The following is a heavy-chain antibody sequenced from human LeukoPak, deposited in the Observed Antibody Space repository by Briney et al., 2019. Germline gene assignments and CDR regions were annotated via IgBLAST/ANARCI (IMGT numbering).Heavy chain of an antibody. J-gene: IGHJ5*02. Sequence: PGGSLRLSCAASGFTFSSYSMNWIRQPPGKGLEWIGSIYYSGSTYYNPSLKSRVTISVDTSKNQFSLKLSSVTAADTAVYYCAREQDQLGYCSSTSCQSSGNWFDPWGQGTLVTVSS. CDR1: GFTFSSYSMN. CDR3: AREQDQLGYCSSTSCQSSGNWFDP. CDR2: IYYSGST. D-gene: IGHD2-2*01. V-gene: IGHV4-39*02.